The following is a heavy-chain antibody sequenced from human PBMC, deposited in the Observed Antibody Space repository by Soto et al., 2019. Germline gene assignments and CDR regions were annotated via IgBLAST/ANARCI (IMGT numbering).Heavy chain of an antibody. V-gene: IGHV4-30-4*01. CDR2: IYYSGST. Sequence: SETLSLTCTVSGGSISNGDYYWSWIRQPPGKGLEWIGYIYYSGSTYYNPSLKSRVTISVDTSKNQFSLKLSSVTAADTAVYYCARATYYYGMDVWGQGTTVTVSS. J-gene: IGHJ6*02. CDR3: ARATYYYGMDV. CDR1: GGSISNGDYY.